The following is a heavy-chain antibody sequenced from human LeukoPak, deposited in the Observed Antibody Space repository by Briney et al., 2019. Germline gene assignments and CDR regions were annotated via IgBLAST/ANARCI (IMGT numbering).Heavy chain of an antibody. D-gene: IGHD1-26*01. CDR2: IYYSGSA. Sequence: SETLSLTCNVSGGSISSYYWSWIRQPPGKGLEWIGYIYYSGSANYNPSLKSRVTISVDTSKNQFSLKLSSVTPADTAVYYCARGGNYWPQWWFDPWGRGTLVSVSS. V-gene: IGHV4-59*01. J-gene: IGHJ5*02. CDR3: ARGGNYWPQWWFDP. CDR1: GGSISSYY.